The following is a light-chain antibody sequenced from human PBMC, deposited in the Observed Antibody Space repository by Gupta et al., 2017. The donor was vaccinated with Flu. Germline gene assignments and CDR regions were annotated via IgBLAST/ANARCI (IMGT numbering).Light chain of an antibody. CDR3: QQYDNLRLT. CDR2: DAS. V-gene: IGKV1-33*01. Sequence: PSSLSASVGDRVIITCQASQDISSYLNWYQQKPGKAPELLIYDASNLETGVPSRVSGSGSGTDFTFTISSLQPEDIATYYCQQYDNLRLTFGGGTKVEIK. J-gene: IGKJ4*01. CDR1: QDISSY.